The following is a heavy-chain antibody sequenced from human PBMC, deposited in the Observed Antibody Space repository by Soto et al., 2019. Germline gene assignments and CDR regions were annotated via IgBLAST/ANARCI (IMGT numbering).Heavy chain of an antibody. J-gene: IGHJ5*02. CDR2: IFYTGTT. CDR1: VGSITSGGYY. CDR3: ARATTLFGVALQTRFEP. D-gene: IGHD3-3*01. Sequence: TLSLTCTLSVGSITSGGYYCNWIRQHPGKGLEWIGYIFYTGTTRYNSALQRRVSISVDSTKNHFSLKLTSVTAADTAVYYCARATTLFGVALQTRFEPCGPGTLVTVSS. V-gene: IGHV4-31*03.